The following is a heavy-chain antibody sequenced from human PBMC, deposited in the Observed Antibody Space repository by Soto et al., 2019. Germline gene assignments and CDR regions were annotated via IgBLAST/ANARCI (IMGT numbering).Heavy chain of an antibody. J-gene: IGHJ4*02. CDR2: INTDASST. V-gene: IGHV3-74*01. D-gene: IGHD6-19*01. CDR1: GFTFSTHW. CDR3: VRPSSAWYFAS. Sequence: GGSLRLSCAASGFTFSTHWLHWVRQTPGKGLVWVSRINTDASSTNYADSAKGRFTISRDNSKNTLYLQMSSLRAEDTAVYYCVRPSSAWYFASWGQGTLVTVSS.